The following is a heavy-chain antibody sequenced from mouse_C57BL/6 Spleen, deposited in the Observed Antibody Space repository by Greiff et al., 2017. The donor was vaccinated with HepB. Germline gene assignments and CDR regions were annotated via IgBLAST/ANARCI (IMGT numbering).Heavy chain of an antibody. V-gene: IGHV5-4*01. CDR1: GFTFSSYA. CDR2: ISDGGSYT. J-gene: IGHJ1*03. Sequence: EVKLEESGGGLVKPGGSLKLSCAASGFTFSSYAMSWVRQTPEKRLEWVATISDGGSYTYYPDNVKGRFTISRDNAKNNLYLQMSHLKSEDTAMYYCARDYGSGYFDVWGTGTTVTVSS. D-gene: IGHD1-1*01. CDR3: ARDYGSGYFDV.